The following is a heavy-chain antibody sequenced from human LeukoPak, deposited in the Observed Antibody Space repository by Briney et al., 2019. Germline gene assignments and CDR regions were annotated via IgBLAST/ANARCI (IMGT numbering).Heavy chain of an antibody. V-gene: IGHV1-69*13. D-gene: IGHD2-15*01. J-gene: IGHJ6*04. CDR3: ARGIVVVAATLYYYYGMDV. Sequence: SVKVSCKASGGTFSSYAISWVRQAPGQGLEWMGGIIPIFGTANYAQKLQGRVTITADESTSTAYMELSSLRSEDTAVYYCARGIVVVAATLYYYYGMDVWGKGTTVTVSS. CDR2: IIPIFGTA. CDR1: GGTFSSYA.